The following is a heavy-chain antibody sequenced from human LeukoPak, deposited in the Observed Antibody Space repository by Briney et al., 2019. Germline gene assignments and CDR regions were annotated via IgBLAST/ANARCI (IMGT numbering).Heavy chain of an antibody. CDR2: ISSSSITI. CDR3: TRDRSSGYPGSFDY. D-gene: IGHD3-22*01. V-gene: IGHV3-48*02. J-gene: IGHJ4*02. Sequence: GGSLRLSCAASSFTFSSYNMNWVRQAPGKGLEWVSYISSSSITIYYTDSLRGRFTISRDNAKSSLYLQMDSLRDEDTAVYYCTRDRSSGYPGSFDYWGQGILVTVSS. CDR1: SFTFSSYN.